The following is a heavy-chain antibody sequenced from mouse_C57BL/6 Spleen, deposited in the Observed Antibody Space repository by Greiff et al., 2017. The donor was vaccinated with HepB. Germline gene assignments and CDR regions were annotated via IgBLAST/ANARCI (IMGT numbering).Heavy chain of an antibody. CDR1: GFNIKDYY. Sequence: VHVKQSGAELVRPGASVKLSCTASGFNIKDYYMHWVKQRPEQGLEWIGRIDPEDGDTEYAPKVQGKATMTADTSSNTAYLQLSSLTSEDTAVYYCTTLITTVVGDFDYWGQGTTLTVSS. CDR2: IDPEDGDT. D-gene: IGHD1-1*01. CDR3: TTLITTVVGDFDY. J-gene: IGHJ2*01. V-gene: IGHV14-1*01.